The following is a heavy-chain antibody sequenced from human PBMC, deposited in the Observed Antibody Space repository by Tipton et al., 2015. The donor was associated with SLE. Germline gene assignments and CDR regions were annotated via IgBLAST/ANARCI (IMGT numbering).Heavy chain of an antibody. Sequence: TLSLTCTVSGGPISSSGYYWGWIRRPPGKGLEWIGSTNYDSGSTHYNPSLMSRVTISVDTSKNQFSLKLSSVAAADTAVDYCARASPGVWYFDLWGRGTLVTVSS. J-gene: IGHJ2*01. CDR2: TNYDSGST. V-gene: IGHV4-39*07. CDR1: GGPISSSGYY. D-gene: IGHD2-8*01. CDR3: ARASPGVWYFDL.